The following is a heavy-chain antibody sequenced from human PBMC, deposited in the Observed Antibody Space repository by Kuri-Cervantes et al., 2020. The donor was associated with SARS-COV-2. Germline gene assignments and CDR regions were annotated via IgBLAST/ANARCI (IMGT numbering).Heavy chain of an antibody. D-gene: IGHD3-22*01. CDR2: IYNSGST. J-gene: IGHJ4*02. CDR1: GGSISSYY. Sequence: SETLSPTCPVSGGSISSYYWSWIRQPPGKGLGWIGYIYNSGSTNCNPSLKSRVTITVETSKNQSSRKLSSLTAAASAWYYCARVYYDSSGYYEVRYFDYWGQGTLVTVSS. CDR3: ARVYYDSSGYYEVRYFDY. V-gene: IGHV4-59*01.